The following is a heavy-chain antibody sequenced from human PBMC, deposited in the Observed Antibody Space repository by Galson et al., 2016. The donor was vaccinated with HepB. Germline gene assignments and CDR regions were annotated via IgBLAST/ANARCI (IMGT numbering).Heavy chain of an antibody. D-gene: IGHD2-15*01. CDR3: AREGVLGVCSGGTCPFDL. CDR1: RGTFSDYG. Sequence: SVKVSCKAPRGTFSDYGISWVRQAPGQGLEWMGRIIPLFTKTNYGQTFEDRVTLTADESTTTASLELRGLTSQDTAVYYCAREGVLGVCSGGTCPFDLWGQGTLVTVAS. J-gene: IGHJ4*02. CDR2: IIPLFTKT. V-gene: IGHV1-69*13.